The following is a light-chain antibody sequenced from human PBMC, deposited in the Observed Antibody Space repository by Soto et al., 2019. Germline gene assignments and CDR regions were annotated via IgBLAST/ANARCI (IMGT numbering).Light chain of an antibody. CDR3: SSYTTSSPLYV. CDR1: NSDIGFYNY. Sequence: QSVLTQPASVSGSPGQSITISCTGTNSDIGFYNYVSWYQQHPGEAPKLIIYEVAKRPSGVSSRFSGSKSGNTASLTISGIHAQEEAHYHCSSYTTSSPLYVFGTGTKVTVL. J-gene: IGLJ1*01. V-gene: IGLV2-14*01. CDR2: EVA.